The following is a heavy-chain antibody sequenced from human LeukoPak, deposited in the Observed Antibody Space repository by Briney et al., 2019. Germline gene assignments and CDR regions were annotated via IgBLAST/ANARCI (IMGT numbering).Heavy chain of an antibody. V-gene: IGHV1-8*03. CDR1: GYTFTGFY. J-gene: IGHJ6*03. Sequence: ASVKVSCKASGYTFTGFYLHWVRQAPGQGLEWMGWMNPNSGNTGYAQKFQGRVTITRNTSISTAYMELSSLRSEDTAVYYCARGYSGYDYYYYMDVWGKGTTVTVSS. D-gene: IGHD5-12*01. CDR3: ARGYSGYDYYYYMDV. CDR2: MNPNSGNT.